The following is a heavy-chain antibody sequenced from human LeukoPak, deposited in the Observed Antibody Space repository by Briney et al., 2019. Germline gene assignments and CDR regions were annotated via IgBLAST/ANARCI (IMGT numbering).Heavy chain of an antibody. CDR1: GDTFTGYY. CDR2: INPKSGGT. Sequence: ASVKVSCKASGDTFTGYYIHWVRQAPGQGFEWMGWINPKSGGTSYGHNFQGRVTMTRDTSISTAYMELSRLRYDDAAVYYCARDLRYSSSWPSGWFDPWGQGTLVTVYS. V-gene: IGHV1-2*07. CDR3: ARDLRYSSSWPSGWFDP. J-gene: IGHJ5*02. D-gene: IGHD2-2*01.